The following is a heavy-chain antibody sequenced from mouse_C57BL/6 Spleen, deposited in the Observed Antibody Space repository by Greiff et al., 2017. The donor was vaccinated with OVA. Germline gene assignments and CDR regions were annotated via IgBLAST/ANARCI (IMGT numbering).Heavy chain of an antibody. CDR3: ASAGYYGSSSFAY. J-gene: IGHJ3*01. V-gene: IGHV1-54*01. Sequence: QVQLQQSGAELVRPGTSVKVSCKASGYAFTNYLIEWVKQRPGQGLEWIGVINPGSGGTNYNEKFKGKATLTADKSSSTAYMQLSSLTSEDSAVYFCASAGYYGSSSFAYWGQGTLVTVSA. CDR1: GYAFTNYL. CDR2: INPGSGGT. D-gene: IGHD1-1*01.